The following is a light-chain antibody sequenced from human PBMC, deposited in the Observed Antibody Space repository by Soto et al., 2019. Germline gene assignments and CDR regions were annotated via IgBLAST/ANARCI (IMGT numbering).Light chain of an antibody. CDR1: QGISSY. CDR2: AAS. V-gene: IGKV1-8*01. J-gene: IGKJ1*01. CDR3: QQYYSIPGT. Sequence: AIRMTQSPSSLSASTGDRVPITCRASQGISSYLAWYQQKPGKAPKLLIYAASTLQSGVPSRFSGSGSGTDFTLTISCLQSEDFATYYCQQYYSIPGTFGQGTKVEIK.